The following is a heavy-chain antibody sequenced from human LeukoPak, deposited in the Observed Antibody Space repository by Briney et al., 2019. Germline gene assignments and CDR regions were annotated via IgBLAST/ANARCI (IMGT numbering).Heavy chain of an antibody. CDR2: VDPEDGET. CDR1: GYTFTDYY. D-gene: IGHD4-11*01. V-gene: IGHV1-69-2*01. J-gene: IGHJ4*02. CDR3: ATISPRMTTVTVDPNDY. Sequence: ASVKVSCKVSGYTFTDYYMHWVQQAPGKGLEWMGLVDPEDGETIHAEKFQGRVTITADTSTDTAYMELSSLRSEDTAVYYCATISPRMTTVTVDPNDYWGQGTLVTVSS.